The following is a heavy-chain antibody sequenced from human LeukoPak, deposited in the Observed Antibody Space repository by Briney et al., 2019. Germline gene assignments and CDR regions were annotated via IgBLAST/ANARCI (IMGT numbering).Heavy chain of an antibody. V-gene: IGHV3-74*01. CDR1: GFTVNSNY. CDR3: ARDLGQYYDTSDNWFDP. Sequence: GGSLRLSCAASGFTVNSNYMNWVRQAPGKGLVWVSRINSDGINTSYADSVKGRFTISRDNAKNTLNLQMNSLRAEDTAVYYCARDLGQYYDTSDNWFDPWGQGTLVTVSS. J-gene: IGHJ5*02. CDR2: INSDGINT. D-gene: IGHD3-22*01.